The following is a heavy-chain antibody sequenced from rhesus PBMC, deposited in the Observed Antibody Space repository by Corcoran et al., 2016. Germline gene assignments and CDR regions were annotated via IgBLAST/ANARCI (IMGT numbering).Heavy chain of an antibody. Sequence: QLQLQESGPGLVKPSETLSLTCAVSGYSISGGYGWSWIRQPPGKGLEWIGYIPYSGNTGYNPALKSRGTISRDTSKTQCALKLTSVTAADTAVFYCAISGPRTTDFDYWGQGVLVTVSS. J-gene: IGHJ4*01. CDR2: IPYSGNT. V-gene: IGHV4-122*02. D-gene: IGHD1-44*01. CDR3: AISGPRTTDFDY. CDR1: GYSISGGYG.